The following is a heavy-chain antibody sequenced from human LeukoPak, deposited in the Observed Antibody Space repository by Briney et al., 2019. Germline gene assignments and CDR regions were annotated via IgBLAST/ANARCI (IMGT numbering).Heavy chain of an antibody. CDR2: INWSGGST. J-gene: IGHJ4*02. CDR1: GFTFSSYG. D-gene: IGHD3-3*01. V-gene: IGHV3-20*04. CDR3: ARGRWYTIFGVVTYFDY. Sequence: GGSLRLSCAASGFTFSSYGMSWVRQAPGKGLEWVSGINWSGGSTGYADSVKGRFTISRDNAKNSLYLQMNSLRAEDTALYYCARGRWYTIFGVVTYFDYWGQGTLVTVSS.